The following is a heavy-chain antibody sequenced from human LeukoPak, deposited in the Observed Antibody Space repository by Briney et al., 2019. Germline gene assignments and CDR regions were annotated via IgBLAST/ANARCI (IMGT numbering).Heavy chain of an antibody. Sequence: PSETLSLTCVVSGGSITISDYYWGWIRQPPGKGLEWIGYIYYSGSTNYNPSLRSRVTISVDTAKNQFSLKLSSVTAADTAVYYCARGSVAGTRGLSEFDYWGQGTLVTVSS. D-gene: IGHD6-19*01. J-gene: IGHJ4*02. CDR2: IYYSGST. V-gene: IGHV4-61*08. CDR3: ARGSVAGTRGLSEFDY. CDR1: GGSITISDYY.